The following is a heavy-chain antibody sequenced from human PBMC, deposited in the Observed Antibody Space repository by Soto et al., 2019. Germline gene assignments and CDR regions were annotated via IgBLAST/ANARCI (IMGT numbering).Heavy chain of an antibody. CDR3: SSGEGRGWNKSSALYYFD. J-gene: IGHJ4*01. CDR2: FWYDETKR. CDR1: GFRRNRYA. V-gene: IGHV3-33*08. D-gene: IGHD6-19*01. Sequence: YLRISCSASGFRRNRYAIHCARLVPGKGLDWVAAFWYDETKRWYADSVKDRFIISRDTAKNTVDLEIENLRVDDTAVYFCSSGEGRGWNKSSALYYFD.